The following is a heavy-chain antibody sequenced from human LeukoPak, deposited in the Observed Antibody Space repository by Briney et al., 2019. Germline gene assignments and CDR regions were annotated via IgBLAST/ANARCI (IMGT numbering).Heavy chain of an antibody. Sequence: ASAKVSCKASGGTFSSYAISWVRQAPGQGLEWMGGIIPIFGTANYAQKFQGRVAITADKSTSTAYMELSSLRSEDTAVYYCARDQRGSMVRGVIGYYYGMDVWGKGTTVTVSS. CDR3: ARDQRGSMVRGVIGYYYGMDV. CDR2: IIPIFGTA. J-gene: IGHJ6*04. D-gene: IGHD3-10*01. CDR1: GGTFSSYA. V-gene: IGHV1-69*06.